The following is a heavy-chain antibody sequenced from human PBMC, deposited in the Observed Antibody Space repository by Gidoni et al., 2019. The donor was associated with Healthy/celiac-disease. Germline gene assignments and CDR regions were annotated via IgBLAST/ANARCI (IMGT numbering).Heavy chain of an antibody. Sequence: QVQLVQSGAEVKKPGASVKVSCKASGYTFTSYAMHWVRQAPEQRLEWMGWINAGNGNTKYSQKFQGRVTITRDTSASTAYMELSSLRSEDTAVYYCARETNYDILTGYYAPRNWFDPWGQGTLVTVSS. J-gene: IGHJ5*02. CDR3: ARETNYDILTGYYAPRNWFDP. CDR2: INAGNGNT. D-gene: IGHD3-9*01. CDR1: GYTFTSYA. V-gene: IGHV1-3*01.